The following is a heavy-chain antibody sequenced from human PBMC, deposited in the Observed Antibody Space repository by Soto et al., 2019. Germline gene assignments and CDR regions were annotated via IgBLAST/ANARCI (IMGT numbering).Heavy chain of an antibody. V-gene: IGHV3-23*01. J-gene: IGHJ4*02. CDR1: GFTFSSYA. CDR3: AKEEVSKISIVREGYFDY. Sequence: GGSLRLSCAASGFTFSSYAMSWVRQAPGKGLEWVSAISGSGGSTYYADSVKGRFTISRDNSKNTLYLQMNSLRAEDTAVYYCAKEEVSKISIVREGYFDYWGQGTLVTVSS. CDR2: ISGSGGST. D-gene: IGHD2-15*01.